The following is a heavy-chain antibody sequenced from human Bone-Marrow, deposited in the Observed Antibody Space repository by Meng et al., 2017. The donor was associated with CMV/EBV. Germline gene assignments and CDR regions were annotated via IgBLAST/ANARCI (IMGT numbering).Heavy chain of an antibody. CDR1: GFTFSSYS. Sequence: GESLKISCAASGFTFSSYSMNWVRQAPGKGLEWVSSISSSSSYIYYADSVKGRFTISRDNAKNSLYLQMNSLRAEDTAVYYCARLGGVPYYSDYWGQGTLVTVSS. J-gene: IGHJ4*02. CDR3: ARLGGVPYYSDY. CDR2: ISSSSSYI. D-gene: IGHD2-8*01. V-gene: IGHV3-21*01.